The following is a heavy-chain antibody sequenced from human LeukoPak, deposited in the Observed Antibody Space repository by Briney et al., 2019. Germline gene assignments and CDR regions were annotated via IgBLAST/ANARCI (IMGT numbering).Heavy chain of an antibody. CDR2: FDPEDGET. V-gene: IGHV1-24*01. Sequence: GASVKVSCKVSGYTLTELSKHWVRQAPGKGLEWMGGFDPEDGETIYAQKFQGRVTMTEDTSTDTAYMELSSLRSEDTAVYYCATVKYYYDSSGYYYQDWGQGTLVTVSS. D-gene: IGHD3-22*01. CDR1: GYTLTELS. CDR3: ATVKYYYDSSGYYYQD. J-gene: IGHJ4*02.